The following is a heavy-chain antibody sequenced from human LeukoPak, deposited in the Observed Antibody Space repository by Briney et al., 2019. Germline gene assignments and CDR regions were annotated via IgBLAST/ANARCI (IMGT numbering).Heavy chain of an antibody. D-gene: IGHD3-22*01. V-gene: IGHV1-2*06. CDR3: ARGMYYYDSSGYRTQGAFDI. CDR2: INPNSGGT. Sequence: ASVKVSCKASGYTFTGYYMHWVRQAPGQGLEWMGRINPNSGGTNYAQKFQGRVTMTRDTSISTAYMELSRLRSDDTAVYYCARGMYYYDSSGYRTQGAFDIWGQGTMVTVSS. CDR1: GYTFTGYY. J-gene: IGHJ3*02.